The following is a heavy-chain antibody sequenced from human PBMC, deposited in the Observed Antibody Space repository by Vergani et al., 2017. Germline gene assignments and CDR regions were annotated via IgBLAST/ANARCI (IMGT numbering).Heavy chain of an antibody. CDR3: EPGFGSGED. CDR2: ISYDGSNK. V-gene: IGHV3-30*03. D-gene: IGHD3-10*01. CDR1: GFTFSSYG. Sequence: QVQLVESGGGVVQPGRSLRLSCAASGFTFSSYGMHWVRQAPGKGLEWVAVISYDGSNKYYADSVKGRFTISRDNTKNTLYLQMNSLRAEDTAVYYCEPGFGSGEDWGQGTLVTVSS. J-gene: IGHJ4*02.